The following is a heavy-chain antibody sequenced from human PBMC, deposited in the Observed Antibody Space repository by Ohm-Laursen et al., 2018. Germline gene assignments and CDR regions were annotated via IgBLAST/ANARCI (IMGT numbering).Heavy chain of an antibody. CDR3: ATYYYDSSGYEFDP. D-gene: IGHD3-22*01. CDR1: GGTFSSYA. V-gene: IGHV1-69*06. CDR2: IIPIFGTA. J-gene: IGHJ5*02. Sequence: SVKVSCKASGGTFSSYAISWVRQAPGQGLEWMGGIIPIFGTANYAQKFQGRVTITADKSTSTAYMELSSLRSEDTAVYYCATYYYDSSGYEFDPWGQGTLVTVSS.